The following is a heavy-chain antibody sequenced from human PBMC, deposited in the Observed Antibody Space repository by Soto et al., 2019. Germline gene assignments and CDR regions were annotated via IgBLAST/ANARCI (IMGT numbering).Heavy chain of an antibody. Sequence: SETLSLTCAVSGYSISSGYYWGWIRQPPGKGLEWIGSIYHSGSTYYNPSLKSRVTISVDTSKNQFSLKLSSVTAADTAVYYCARGLTAIVVVVDVVGTANWFDPWGQGTLVTVSS. CDR1: GYSISSGYY. CDR3: ARGLTAIVVVVDVVGTANWFDP. D-gene: IGHD2-15*01. J-gene: IGHJ5*02. CDR2: IYHSGST. V-gene: IGHV4-38-2*01.